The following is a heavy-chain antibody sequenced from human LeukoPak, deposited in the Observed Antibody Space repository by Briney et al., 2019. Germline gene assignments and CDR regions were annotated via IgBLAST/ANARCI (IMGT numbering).Heavy chain of an antibody. CDR1: GFTFSSYG. D-gene: IGHD6-13*01. CDR2: IRYDGSNK. V-gene: IGHV3-30*02. Sequence: PGGSLRLSCAASGFTFSSYGMHWVRQTPGKGLEWVAFIRYDGSNKYYADSVKGRFTISRDNSKNTLYLQMNSLRAEDTAVYYCAKGSVAAGSRAFDPWGQGTLVTVSS. J-gene: IGHJ5*02. CDR3: AKGSVAAGSRAFDP.